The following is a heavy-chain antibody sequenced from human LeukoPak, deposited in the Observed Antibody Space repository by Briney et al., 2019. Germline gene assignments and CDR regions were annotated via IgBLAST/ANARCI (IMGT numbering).Heavy chain of an antibody. CDR2: ISGSGGST. D-gene: IGHD2-2*01. V-gene: IGHV3-23*01. CDR1: GFTFSSYA. CDR3: LCSAADYYYGMDV. Sequence: GGSLRLSCAASGFTFSSYAMSWVRQAPGKGLKWVSAISGSGGSTYYADSVKGRFTISRDNSKNTLYLQMNSLRAEDTAVYYCLCSAADYYYGMDVWGQGTTVTVSS. J-gene: IGHJ6*02.